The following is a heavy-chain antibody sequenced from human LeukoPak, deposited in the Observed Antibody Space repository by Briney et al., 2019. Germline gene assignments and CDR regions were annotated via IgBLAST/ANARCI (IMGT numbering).Heavy chain of an antibody. CDR2: IYSGGST. D-gene: IGHD2-15*01. Sequence: GGSLRLSCAASGFTVSSNYMSWVRQAPGKGLEWVSVIYSGGSTYYADSVKGRFTIPRDNSKNTLYLQMNSLRAEDTAVYYCARESGYCSGGSCLNWFDPWGQGTLVTVSS. CDR1: GFTVSSNY. J-gene: IGHJ5*02. CDR3: ARESGYCSGGSCLNWFDP. V-gene: IGHV3-66*01.